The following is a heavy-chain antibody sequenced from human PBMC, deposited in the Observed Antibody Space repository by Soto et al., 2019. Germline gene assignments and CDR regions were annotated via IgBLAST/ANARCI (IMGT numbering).Heavy chain of an antibody. Sequence: QVQWVQSGAEVKKAGASVKVSCKASGYTFYRYGITWVRQAPGQGLEWIGWINPSNDNTNYAQKFRGRVTMTTDASTSTANMELRSLKSDDTAVYYCARDTQQDSNGYYLEWFDPWGQGTLVTVSS. CDR1: GYTFYRYG. CDR3: ARDTQQDSNGYYLEWFDP. J-gene: IGHJ5*02. CDR2: INPSNDNT. V-gene: IGHV1-18*01. D-gene: IGHD3-22*01.